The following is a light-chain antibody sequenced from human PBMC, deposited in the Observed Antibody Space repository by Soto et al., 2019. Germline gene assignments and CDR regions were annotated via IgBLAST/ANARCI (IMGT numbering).Light chain of an antibody. CDR2: GAS. V-gene: IGKV3-15*01. CDR1: QSVSSN. CDR3: QQYNNWPPLT. Sequence: EIVMTQSPATLSLSPWERATLSCRASQSVSSNLAWYQQKPGQAPRLLIYGASTRATGIPARFSGSGSGTEFTLTISSLQSEDFAVYYCQQYNNWPPLTFGGGTKVEIK. J-gene: IGKJ4*01.